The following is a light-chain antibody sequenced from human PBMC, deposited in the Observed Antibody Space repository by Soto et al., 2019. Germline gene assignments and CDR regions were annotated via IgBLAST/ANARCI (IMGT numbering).Light chain of an antibody. V-gene: IGKV3-11*01. CDR3: QQRSNWPPRIT. CDR1: QSVSSN. J-gene: IGKJ5*01. Sequence: EIVMTQSPATLSVSPGERATLSCRASQSVSSNLAWYQQKPGQAPRLLIYDASSRATGIPDRFSGGGSGTDFTLTISSLEPEDFAVYYCQQRSNWPPRITFGQGTRLEIK. CDR2: DAS.